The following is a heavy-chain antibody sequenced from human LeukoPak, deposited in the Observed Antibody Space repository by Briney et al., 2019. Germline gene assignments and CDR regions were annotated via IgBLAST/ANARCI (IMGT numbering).Heavy chain of an antibody. Sequence: ASVKVSCKASGGTFTSYYVHWVRQAPGEGLEWMGIINPSGGSTIYAQKFQGRVTMTWDMSTSTVYMELSSLRSEDTAVYYCARSHYSRGWEYFDYWGQGTLVTVSS. CDR2: INPSGGST. V-gene: IGHV1-46*01. CDR1: GGTFTSYY. J-gene: IGHJ4*02. D-gene: IGHD6-19*01. CDR3: ARSHYSRGWEYFDY.